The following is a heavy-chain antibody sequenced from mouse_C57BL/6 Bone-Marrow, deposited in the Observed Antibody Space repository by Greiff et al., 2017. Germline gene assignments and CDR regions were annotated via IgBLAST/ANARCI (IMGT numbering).Heavy chain of an antibody. CDR1: GFTFSDYY. D-gene: IGHD1-1*01. CDR3: ERDYGSSFDMDD. J-gene: IGHJ4*01. CDR2: INYDGSST. V-gene: IGHV5-16*01. Sequence: EVQLVESEGGLVQPGSSMKLSCTASGFTFSDYYMAWVRQVPEKGLEWVANINYDGSSTYYLDSLKSRFIISRDNAKNILYLQMSRLKSEDTATYYCERDYGSSFDMDDWGKGTSVTVSS.